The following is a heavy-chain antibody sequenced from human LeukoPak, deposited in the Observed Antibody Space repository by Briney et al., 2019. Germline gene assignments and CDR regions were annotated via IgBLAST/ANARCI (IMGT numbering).Heavy chain of an antibody. J-gene: IGHJ4*02. V-gene: IGHV3-23*01. CDR2: ISGSGGST. Sequence: PGGSLRLSCAASGFTFSSYAMSWVRQAPGEGLEWVSAISGSGGSTYYADSVKGRFTISRDNSKNTLYLQMNSLRAEDTAVYYCARKYYDFWSGYSPLDYWGQGTLVTVSS. D-gene: IGHD3-3*01. CDR3: ARKYYDFWSGYSPLDY. CDR1: GFTFSSYA.